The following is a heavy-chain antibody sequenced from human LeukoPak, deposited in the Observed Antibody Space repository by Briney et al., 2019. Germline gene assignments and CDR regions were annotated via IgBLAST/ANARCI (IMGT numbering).Heavy chain of an antibody. Sequence: GGSLRLSCAASGFTVSSNYMSWVRQAPGKGLEWVSTIYTGGDTYYADSVKGRFTISRDNSQNTLYLQMNSLRIEDTAVYYCTKGLWAGVSAARDWGQGTLVTVSS. V-gene: IGHV3-66*01. CDR3: TKGLWAGVSAARD. CDR2: IYTGGDT. CDR1: GFTVSSNY. D-gene: IGHD2-8*01. J-gene: IGHJ4*02.